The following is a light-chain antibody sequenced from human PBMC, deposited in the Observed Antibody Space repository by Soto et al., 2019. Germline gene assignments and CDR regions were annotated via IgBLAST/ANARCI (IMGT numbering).Light chain of an antibody. CDR2: EVT. Sequence: QSALTQPASVSGSPGQSITISCTGTSHDIGGYDFVSWYQQYPGRAPRLLISEVTRRPSGVSSRFSGSKSGNTASLTISGLQAEDEAHYYCSSFTSKSTLIFGGGTKLTVL. V-gene: IGLV2-14*01. J-gene: IGLJ2*01. CDR1: SHDIGGYDF. CDR3: SSFTSKSTLI.